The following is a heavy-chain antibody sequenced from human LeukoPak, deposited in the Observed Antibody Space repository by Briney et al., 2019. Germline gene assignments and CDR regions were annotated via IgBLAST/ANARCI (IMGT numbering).Heavy chain of an antibody. Sequence: GGSLRLSCAASGFTFSNYAMRWVRQAPGQGLEWVATLTSAGGDTYYAGSVKGRFTISRDNSKNTLYLQMNSLKAEDTAVYYCAMCSRGSTNCYYAYWGQGTLVTVSS. CDR1: GFTFSNYA. D-gene: IGHD2-2*01. J-gene: IGHJ1*01. CDR3: AMCSRGSTNCYYAY. CDR2: LTSAGGDT. V-gene: IGHV3-23*01.